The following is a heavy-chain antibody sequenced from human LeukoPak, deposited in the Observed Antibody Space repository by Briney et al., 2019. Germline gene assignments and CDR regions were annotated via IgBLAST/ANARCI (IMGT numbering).Heavy chain of an antibody. D-gene: IGHD2-8*01. V-gene: IGHV3-23*01. Sequence: PGESLRLSCAAFGFNFRSHAMSWVRQAPGKGLEWVSVISNGGAGTYYADSVKGRFTISRDNSKSTLYLQMSSLRAEDTAVYYCAKDHGTNVYDPFDYWGQGTLVTVSS. CDR3: AKDHGTNVYDPFDY. CDR2: ISNGGAGT. CDR1: GFNFRSHA. J-gene: IGHJ4*02.